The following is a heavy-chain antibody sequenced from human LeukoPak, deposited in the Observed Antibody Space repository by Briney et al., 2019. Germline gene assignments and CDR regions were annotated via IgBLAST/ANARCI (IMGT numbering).Heavy chain of an antibody. V-gene: IGHV4-39*07. CDR3: VTTPVGSGWEFNY. J-gene: IGHJ4*02. D-gene: IGHD6-19*01. CDR1: GGSISSSSYY. CDR2: MYYNGDT. Sequence: SETLSLTCTVSGGSISSSSYYWGWIRQPPGKGLEWIGNMYYNGDTYYNPSLKSRLTISVDTSKNQFSLKLTSITAADTGVYYCVTTPVGSGWEFNYWGQGTLVTVSS.